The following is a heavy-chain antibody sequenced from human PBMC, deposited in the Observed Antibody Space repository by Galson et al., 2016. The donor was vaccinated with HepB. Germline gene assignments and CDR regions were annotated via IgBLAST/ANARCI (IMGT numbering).Heavy chain of an antibody. J-gene: IGHJ5*02. Sequence: WVRQGPGKGLEWIGSIYYSGSTYYNPSLKSRVTISVDTSKNQFSLKLNSVTAADTAIYYCARLFKAGGHQLLSGRHFNWFDPWGQGNLVTVSS. V-gene: IGHV4-39*01. CDR3: ARLFKAGGHQLLSGRHFNWFDP. D-gene: IGHD2-2*01. CDR2: IYYSGST.